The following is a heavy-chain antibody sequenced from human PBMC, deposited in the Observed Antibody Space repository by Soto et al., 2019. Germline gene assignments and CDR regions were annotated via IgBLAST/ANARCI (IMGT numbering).Heavy chain of an antibody. V-gene: IGHV1-69*06. J-gene: IGHJ4*02. CDR3: VRVVAIPDYPDN. CDR1: GATFSSYA. Sequence: SVKVSCKTSGATFSSYAITWVRQAPGQGLEWMGGIVPTIDTSTYAQKFQGRVTITADKFTNTVYMELSSLRSDDTAVYYCVRVVAIPDYPDNWGQGNLVTVSS. D-gene: IGHD2-15*01. CDR2: IVPTIDTS.